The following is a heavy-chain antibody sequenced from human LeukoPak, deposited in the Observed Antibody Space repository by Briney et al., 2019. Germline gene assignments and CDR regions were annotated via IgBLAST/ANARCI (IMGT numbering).Heavy chain of an antibody. Sequence: PSETLSLTCTVSGGSISTTNYYWGWIRQSPGKGLEWFGCVYYIGSTYYNPSLKSRVTISVGTSKNQFSLRLSSVPAADTAVYYCASPHRDGDYWGQGTLVTVSS. D-gene: IGHD1-14*01. CDR1: GGSISTTNYY. CDR2: VYYIGST. CDR3: ASPHRDGDY. J-gene: IGHJ4*02. V-gene: IGHV4-39*07.